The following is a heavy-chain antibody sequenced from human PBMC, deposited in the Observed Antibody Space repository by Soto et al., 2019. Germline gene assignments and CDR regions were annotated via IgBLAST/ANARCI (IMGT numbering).Heavy chain of an antibody. CDR2: INPNSGGT. Sequence: ASVKVSCKASGYTFTGYYMHWLRQAPGQGLEWMGWINPNSGGTNYAQKFQGRVTMTRDTSISTAYMELSRLRSDDTAVYSCARTAMVREGFDPWGQGTLVTVSS. CDR3: ARTAMVREGFDP. J-gene: IGHJ5*02. CDR1: GYTFTGYY. D-gene: IGHD3-10*01. V-gene: IGHV1-2*02.